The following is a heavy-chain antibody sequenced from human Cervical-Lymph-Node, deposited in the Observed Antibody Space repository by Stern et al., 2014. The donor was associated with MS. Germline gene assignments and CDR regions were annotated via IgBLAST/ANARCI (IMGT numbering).Heavy chain of an antibody. CDR2: TDPSESYV. V-gene: IGHV5-10-1*03. J-gene: IGHJ4*02. Sequence: EVQLVESGAEVKRPGESLRISCKGSGYSFTGYWNTWGRQIAGKGLEWMGRTDPSESYVKYSPSFQGHVTISADKSISTAYLQWSSLKASDTAVYYCARHDSAGTILYWGQGTLVTVSS. CDR1: GYSFTGYW. D-gene: IGHD1-7*01. CDR3: ARHDSAGTILY.